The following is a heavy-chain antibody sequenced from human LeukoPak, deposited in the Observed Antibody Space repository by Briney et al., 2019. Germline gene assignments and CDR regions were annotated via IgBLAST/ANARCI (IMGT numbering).Heavy chain of an antibody. D-gene: IGHD6-6*01. CDR2: ISGSGGST. J-gene: IGHJ4*02. V-gene: IGHV3-23*01. Sequence: GSLRLSCAASGFTFSSYAMHWVRQAPGKGLEWVSAISGSGGSTYYADSVKGRFTISRDNSKNTLYLQMNSLRAEDTAVYYCARDRPEIAGRSNYFDYWGQGTLVTVSS. CDR1: GFTFSSYA. CDR3: ARDRPEIAGRSNYFDY.